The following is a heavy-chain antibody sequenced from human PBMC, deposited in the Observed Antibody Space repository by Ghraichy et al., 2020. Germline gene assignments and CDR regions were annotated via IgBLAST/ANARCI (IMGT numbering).Heavy chain of an antibody. Sequence: SETLSLTCTVSGGSISSYYWSWIRQPPGKGLEWIGYIYYSGSTNYNPSLKSRVTISVDTSKNQFSLKLSSMTAADTAVYYCARVYYDSSGYTTDYWGQGTLVTVSS. D-gene: IGHD3-22*01. CDR2: IYYSGST. J-gene: IGHJ4*02. CDR3: ARVYYDSSGYTTDY. V-gene: IGHV4-59*01. CDR1: GGSISSYY.